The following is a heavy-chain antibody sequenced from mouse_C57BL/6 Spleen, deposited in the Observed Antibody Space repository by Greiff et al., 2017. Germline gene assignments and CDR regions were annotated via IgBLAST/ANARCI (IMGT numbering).Heavy chain of an antibody. V-gene: IGHV1-15*01. D-gene: IGHD1-1*01. CDR3: TREDYGSSYEGVY. CDR2: IDPETGGT. Sequence: VKLQESGAELVRPGASVTLSCKASGYTFTDYEMHWVKQTPVHGLEWIGAIDPETGGTAYNQKFKGKAILTADKSSSTAYMELRSLTSEDSAVYYCTREDYGSSYEGVYWGQGTTLTVSS. J-gene: IGHJ2*01. CDR1: GYTFTDYE.